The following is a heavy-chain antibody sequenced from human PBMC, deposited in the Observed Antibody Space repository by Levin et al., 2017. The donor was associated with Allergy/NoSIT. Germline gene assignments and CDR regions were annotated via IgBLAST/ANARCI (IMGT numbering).Heavy chain of an antibody. V-gene: IGHV4-34*01. CDR3: AREGGLVAVGGHLSFLAFDY. CDR2: INHSGRA. D-gene: IGHD6-19*01. CDR1: GGSFTGYS. J-gene: IGHJ4*01. Sequence: SETLSLTCDVYGGSFTGYSWSWIRQPPGKGLEWIGEINHSGRANYNPSLKSRVTISQDTPKNQFSLKLDSVTAADPAVYYCAREGGLVAVGGHLSFLAFDYWGHGTLVTVSS.